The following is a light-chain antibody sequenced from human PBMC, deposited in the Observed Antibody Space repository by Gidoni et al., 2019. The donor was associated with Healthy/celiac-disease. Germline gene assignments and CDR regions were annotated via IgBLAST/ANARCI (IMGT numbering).Light chain of an antibody. V-gene: IGKV1-5*03. CDR2: KAS. Sequence: DIQMTQSPSTLSASVGDSVTITCRASQRISSWLAWYQQKPGKAPKLLSYKASRLESGVPSRFSGSGSGTEFDLTISSLQPDDFATYYCQQYNSYSWTFGQGTKVEIK. CDR1: QRISSW. J-gene: IGKJ1*01. CDR3: QQYNSYSWT.